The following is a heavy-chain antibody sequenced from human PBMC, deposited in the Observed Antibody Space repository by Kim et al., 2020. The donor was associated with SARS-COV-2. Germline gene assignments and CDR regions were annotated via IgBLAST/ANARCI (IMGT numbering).Heavy chain of an antibody. Sequence: GGSLRLSCAASGFTFSSYGMHWVRQAPGKGLEWVAVISYDGSNKYYADSVKGRFTISRDNSKNTLYLQMNSLRAEDTAVYYCAKEGKVATISSYENYF. CDR3: AKEGKVATISSYENYF. V-gene: IGHV3-30*18. J-gene: IGHJ4*01. CDR2: ISYDGSNK. D-gene: IGHD5-12*01. CDR1: GFTFSSYG.